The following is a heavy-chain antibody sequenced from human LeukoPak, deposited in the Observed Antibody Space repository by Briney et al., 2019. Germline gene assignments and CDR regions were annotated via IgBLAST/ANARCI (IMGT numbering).Heavy chain of an antibody. CDR3: ARDRSLGSFDY. V-gene: IGHV3-30*03. Sequence: GGSLRLSCAASGFTFSNYIMNWARQAPGKGLEWVAVISYDGSNKYYADSVKGRFTISRDNSKNTLYLQMNSLRAEDTAVYYCARDRSLGSFDYWGQGTLVTVSS. CDR2: ISYDGSNK. J-gene: IGHJ4*02. CDR1: GFTFSNYI. D-gene: IGHD3-16*01.